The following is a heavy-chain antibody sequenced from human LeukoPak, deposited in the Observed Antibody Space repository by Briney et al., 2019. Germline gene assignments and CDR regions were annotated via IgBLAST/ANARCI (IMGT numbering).Heavy chain of an antibody. D-gene: IGHD3-10*01. CDR3: ARDPCGRGFGEFGSAIIFSACPFDP. V-gene: IGHV1-69*13. J-gene: IGHJ5*02. CDR1: GGTFSSYA. Sequence: SVKVSCKASGGTFSSYAISWVRQAPGQGLEWMGGIIPIFGTANYAQKFQGRVTITADESTSTAYMELSSLRSEDTAVYYCARDPCGRGFGEFGSAIIFSACPFDPWGQGNLVTVSS. CDR2: IIPIFGTA.